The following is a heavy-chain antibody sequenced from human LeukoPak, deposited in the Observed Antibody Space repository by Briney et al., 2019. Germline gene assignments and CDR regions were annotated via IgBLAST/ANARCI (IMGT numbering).Heavy chain of an antibody. CDR3: ARLYYDILTGYYTDY. D-gene: IGHD3-9*01. J-gene: IGHJ4*02. CDR1: GGSISSSSYY. V-gene: IGHV4-39*01. CDR2: IYYSGST. Sequence: LETLSLTCTVSGGSISSSSYYWGWIRQPPGKGLEWIGSIYYSGSTYYNPSLKSRVTISVDTSKNQFSLKLSSVTAADTAVYYCARLYYDILTGYYTDYWGQGTLVTVSS.